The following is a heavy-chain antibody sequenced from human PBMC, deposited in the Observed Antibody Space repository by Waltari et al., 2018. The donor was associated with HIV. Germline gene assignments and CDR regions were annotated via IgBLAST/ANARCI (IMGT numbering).Heavy chain of an antibody. CDR2: IYYTGST. V-gene: IGHV4-30-2*06. D-gene: IGHD2-15*01. Sequence: QLRLQESGSGLLKPSQTLSLTCNVSGGSVGSSGFSWSWIRQSPGKGLEWIGYIYYTGSTYYKPTLKIRVNMSLDRSKNQFSLRLSYVSAADTAVYYCARDRFCNGNGCSPSDAFDVWGQGRMVTVSS. CDR1: GGSVGSSGFS. J-gene: IGHJ3*01. CDR3: ARDRFCNGNGCSPSDAFDV.